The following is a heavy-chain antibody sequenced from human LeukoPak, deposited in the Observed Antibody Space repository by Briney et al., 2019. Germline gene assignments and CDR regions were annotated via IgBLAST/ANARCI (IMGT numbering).Heavy chain of an antibody. CDR2: INHSGST. V-gene: IGHV4-34*01. CDR1: GGSFSGYY. Sequence: KPSETLSLTCAVYGGSFSGYYWSWIRQPPGKGLEWIGEINHSGSTNYNPSLKSRVTISVDTSKNQFSLKLSSVTAADTAVYYCARGGMTTVTRGNLYYFDYWGQGTLVTVSS. D-gene: IGHD4-11*01. CDR3: ARGGMTTVTRGNLYYFDY. J-gene: IGHJ4*02.